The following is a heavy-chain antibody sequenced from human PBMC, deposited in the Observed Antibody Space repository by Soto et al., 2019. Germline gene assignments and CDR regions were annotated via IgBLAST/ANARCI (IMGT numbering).Heavy chain of an antibody. J-gene: IGHJ4*02. Sequence: PGGSLRLSCAASGFTFSSYGMHWVRQAPGKGLEWVAVISYDGSNKYYADSVKGRFTISRDNSKNTLYLLMNSLRAEDTAVYYCAKASGYIAVAGTFDYWGQGTLVTVSS. CDR3: AKASGYIAVAGTFDY. V-gene: IGHV3-30*18. CDR2: ISYDGSNK. D-gene: IGHD6-19*01. CDR1: GFTFSSYG.